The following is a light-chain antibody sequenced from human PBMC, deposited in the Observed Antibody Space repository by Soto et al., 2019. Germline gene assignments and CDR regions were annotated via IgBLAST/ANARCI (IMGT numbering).Light chain of an antibody. J-gene: IGLJ1*01. Sequence: QSVLTQPPSASGTPGQRITISCSGSSSNIGNDFVYWYQQLPVTAPKLLIYHDNQRPSGVPDRFSGSKSGTSASLVIGGLRSEDEADYYCASWDDSLRGYVFGTATKVTVL. V-gene: IGLV1-47*02. CDR3: ASWDDSLRGYV. CDR2: HDN. CDR1: SSNIGNDF.